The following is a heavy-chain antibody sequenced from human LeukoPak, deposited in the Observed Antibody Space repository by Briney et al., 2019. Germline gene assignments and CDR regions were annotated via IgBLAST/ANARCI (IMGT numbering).Heavy chain of an antibody. CDR2: IKQDGSNK. D-gene: IGHD3-22*01. J-gene: IGHJ4*02. Sequence: PGGSLRLSCAASGFTFSNYWMNWVRQAPGKGLEWVANIKQDGSNKYYADSVKGRFTISRDNSKNTLYLQMNSLRAEDTAVYYCARDRHYYDSSGYFAYWGQGTLVTVSS. CDR1: GFTFSNYW. V-gene: IGHV3-7*01. CDR3: ARDRHYYDSSGYFAY.